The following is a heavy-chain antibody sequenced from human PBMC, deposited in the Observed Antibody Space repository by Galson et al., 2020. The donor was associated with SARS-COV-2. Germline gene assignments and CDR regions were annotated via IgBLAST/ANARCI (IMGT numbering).Heavy chain of an antibody. CDR2: ISAYNDNT. D-gene: IGHD3-3*01. V-gene: IGHV1-18*04. Sequence: ASVKVSCKASGYTFTSYGITWVRQAPGQGLEWMGWISAYNDNTNYAEKRQGRVTMTTDTSTSTAYMELRSLISDDTAMYYCAREGGSLWGGYFYWGQGTLVTVAS. CDR3: AREGGSLWGGYFY. CDR1: GYTFTSYG. J-gene: IGHJ4*02.